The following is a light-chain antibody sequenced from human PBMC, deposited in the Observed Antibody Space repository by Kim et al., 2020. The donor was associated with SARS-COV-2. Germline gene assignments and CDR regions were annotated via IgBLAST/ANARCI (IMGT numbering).Light chain of an antibody. J-gene: IGKJ1*01. V-gene: IGKV1-5*01. CDR3: QQYSSSWT. CDR2: DAS. Sequence: AASGGDRVTTTCRASQSISSRLAWYQQKPGKAPKLLIYDASSLESGVPSRFSGSGSGTEFTLTISSLQPDDFATYYCQQYSSSWTFGQGTKVEIK. CDR1: QSISSR.